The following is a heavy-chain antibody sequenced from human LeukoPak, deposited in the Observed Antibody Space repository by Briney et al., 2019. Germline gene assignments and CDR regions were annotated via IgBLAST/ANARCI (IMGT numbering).Heavy chain of an antibody. D-gene: IGHD2-21*01. Sequence: PGGSLRLSCAASGFTFSSAWMSWVRQAPGKGLEWVAHIKQDGSEKYYVDSVMGRVTISRDNAKNSLYLQMNSLRADDTAVYYCARDHCVGAGCQGRGAFDIWSQGTMVTVSS. V-gene: IGHV3-7*01. CDR1: GFTFSSAW. J-gene: IGHJ3*02. CDR3: ARDHCVGAGCQGRGAFDI. CDR2: IKQDGSEK.